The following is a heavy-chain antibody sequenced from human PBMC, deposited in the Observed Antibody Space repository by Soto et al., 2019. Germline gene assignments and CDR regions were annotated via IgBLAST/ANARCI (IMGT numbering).Heavy chain of an antibody. CDR2: IYYSGSI. V-gene: IGHV4-59*01. D-gene: IGHD3-10*01. J-gene: IGHJ3*01. Sequence: SSETLSLTCTVSGGSISSYYWSWIRQPPGKGLEWIGYIYYSGSINYNPSLKSRVTISVDTSKNQFSLKLSSVTAADTAVYYCARVWGGAFDFWGQGTMVT. CDR1: GGSISSYY. CDR3: ARVWGGAFDF.